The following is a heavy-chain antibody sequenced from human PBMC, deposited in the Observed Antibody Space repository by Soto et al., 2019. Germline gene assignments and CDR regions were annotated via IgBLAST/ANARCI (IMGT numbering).Heavy chain of an antibody. J-gene: IGHJ6*02. Sequence: QVRLVQSAAEVKKPGASVKVSCKASGYTFIRYGITWVRQAPGQGLEWMGWISAYNDYTNYAQKLQGRVTMTTETSTSTVYMELGSLRSDDTAVYYCARGGYYDKVWGKMNYYGLDVWGQGTTVTVSS. V-gene: IGHV1-18*01. CDR2: ISAYNDYT. CDR1: GYTFIRYG. CDR3: ARGGYYDKVWGKMNYYGLDV. D-gene: IGHD3-16*01.